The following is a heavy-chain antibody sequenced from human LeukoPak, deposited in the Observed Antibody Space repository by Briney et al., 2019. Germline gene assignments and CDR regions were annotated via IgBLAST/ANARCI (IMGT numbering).Heavy chain of an antibody. J-gene: IGHJ4*02. D-gene: IGHD4-17*01. CDR1: GYSFTSYW. V-gene: IGHV5-51*01. CDR2: IYPGDSDT. CDR3: ARHRSPSDYGDYVRHFDY. Sequence: GESLKISCKGSGYSFTSYWIGWVRQMPGKGLEWMGIIYPGDSDTRYSPSFQGQVTISADKSISTAYLQWSSLKASDTAMYYCARHRSPSDYGDYVRHFDYWGQGTLVTVSS.